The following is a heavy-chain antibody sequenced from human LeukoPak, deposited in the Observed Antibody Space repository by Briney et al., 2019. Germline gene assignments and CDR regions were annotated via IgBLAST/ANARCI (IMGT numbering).Heavy chain of an antibody. CDR2: ISYNGAST. D-gene: IGHD7-27*01. Sequence: GGSLRLSCVASGFTFGDVDMSWVRQAPGKGLEWVSAISYNGASTDYADSVKGRFAISRDNSKNTLYLQMNSLRAEDTAVYYCARRTGGTKDYWGQGTQVTVSS. CDR3: ARRTGGTKDY. CDR1: GFTFGDVD. V-gene: IGHV3-23*01. J-gene: IGHJ4*02.